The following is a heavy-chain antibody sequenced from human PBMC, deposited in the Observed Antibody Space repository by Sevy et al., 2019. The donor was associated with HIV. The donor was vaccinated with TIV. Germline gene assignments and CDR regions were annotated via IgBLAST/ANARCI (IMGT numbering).Heavy chain of an antibody. Sequence: GGSLRLSCAASGFTFSSYAMHWVRQAPGKGLEWVAVISYDGSNKYYADSVKGRFTISRDNSKNTLYLQMNSLRAEDTAVYYCARDRAPLAARYYYYGMDVWGQGTTVTVSS. CDR1: GFTFSSYA. V-gene: IGHV3-30*04. D-gene: IGHD6-6*01. CDR2: ISYDGSNK. J-gene: IGHJ6*02. CDR3: ARDRAPLAARYYYYGMDV.